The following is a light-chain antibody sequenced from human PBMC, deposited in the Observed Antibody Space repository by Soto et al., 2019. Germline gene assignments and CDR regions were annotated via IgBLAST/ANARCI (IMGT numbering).Light chain of an antibody. CDR2: WAS. CDR1: QSVLYSTSNKNY. Sequence: DIVMTQSPDSLAVSLGERATINCKSSQSVLYSTSNKNYLSWYQQKPGQPPKLLIYWASTRESGVPDRFSGRRAGTDFRLTISSLQAEDVAVYYCQQYYSIPRTFGQGTKVEI. J-gene: IGKJ1*01. V-gene: IGKV4-1*01. CDR3: QQYYSIPRT.